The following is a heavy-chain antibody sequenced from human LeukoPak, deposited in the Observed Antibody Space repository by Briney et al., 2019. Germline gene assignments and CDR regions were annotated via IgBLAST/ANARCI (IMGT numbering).Heavy chain of an antibody. D-gene: IGHD2-21*01. CDR2: INTGGTS. J-gene: IGHJ6*02. CDR1: GGSLSSYY. V-gene: IGHV4-4*07. CDR3: ARDWSWVRAYYYYGMDV. Sequence: SETLSLTCTVSGGSLSSYYWSYIRQSAGRGLEWIGRINTGGTSLYNPSLKSRVTMSIDTSRNQVSLNLNSVTAADTAVYYCARDWSWVRAYYYYGMDVWGQGTTVTVSS.